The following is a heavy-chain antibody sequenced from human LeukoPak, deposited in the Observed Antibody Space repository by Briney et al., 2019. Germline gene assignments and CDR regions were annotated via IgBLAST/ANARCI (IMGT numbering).Heavy chain of an antibody. V-gene: IGHV3-30*18. Sequence: PGESLRLSCAASGFTFSSYGMHWVRQAPGKGLEWVAVISYDGSNKYYADSVKGRFTISRDNSKNTLYLQMNSLRAEDTAVYYCAKEDYVPFDYWGQGTLVTVSS. D-gene: IGHD4-17*01. J-gene: IGHJ4*02. CDR1: GFTFSSYG. CDR2: ISYDGSNK. CDR3: AKEDYVPFDY.